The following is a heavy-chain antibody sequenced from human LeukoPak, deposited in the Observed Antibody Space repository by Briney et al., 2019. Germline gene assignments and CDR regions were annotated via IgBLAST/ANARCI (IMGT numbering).Heavy chain of an antibody. CDR1: GGSINSHY. Sequence: SETLSLTCIVSGGSINSHYWSWIRQPPGKGLEWIGDIHYTGTTKYNPTVKSRVTISIDTSKNQFSLELSSVTATDTAVYFCATNRVGTYDRPFDIWGQGTMVTVSS. J-gene: IGHJ3*02. V-gene: IGHV4-59*08. CDR3: ATNRVGTYDRPFDI. CDR2: IHYTGTT. D-gene: IGHD1-26*01.